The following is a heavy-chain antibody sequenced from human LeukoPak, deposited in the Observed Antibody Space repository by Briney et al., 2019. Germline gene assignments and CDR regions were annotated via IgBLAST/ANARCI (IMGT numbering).Heavy chain of an antibody. CDR2: INTGGGT. CDR1: GFTPRTVT. J-gene: IGHJ4*02. V-gene: IGHV3-23*01. D-gene: IGHD2-2*01. CDR3: ARFRGTIGGYFDN. Sequence: GGSLRLSCAASGFTPRTVTLTWVRHAPGKGPEWVSAINTGGGTNYPDSVKGRFTVSRDDSKNALYLQMNSLRAEDAAVYYCARFRGTIGGYFDNWGQGTLVTVSS.